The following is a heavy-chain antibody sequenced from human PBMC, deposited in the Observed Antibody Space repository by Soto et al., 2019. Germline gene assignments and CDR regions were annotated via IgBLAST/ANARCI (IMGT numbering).Heavy chain of an antibody. Sequence: QVQLQESGPGLVKPSQTLSLTCTVSGGSISSGGYYWSWIRQHPGKGLEWIGYIYYSGSTYYNPSLKSRVTISVDTPKNQFSLKLSSVTAADTAVYYCARSSEAPYWFDPWGQGTLVTVSS. D-gene: IGHD3-10*01. CDR1: GGSISSGGYY. V-gene: IGHV4-31*03. CDR2: IYYSGST. CDR3: ARSSEAPYWFDP. J-gene: IGHJ5*02.